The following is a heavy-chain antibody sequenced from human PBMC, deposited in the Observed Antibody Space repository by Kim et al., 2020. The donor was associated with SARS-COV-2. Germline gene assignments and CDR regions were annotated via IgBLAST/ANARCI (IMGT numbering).Heavy chain of an antibody. CDR1: GFTFSNYA. V-gene: IGHV3-23*01. Sequence: GGSLRLSCTTSGFTFSNYAMTWVRQAPGKGLEWVSSTSDNGATTHYADSVKGRFSISRDNSKNTLYLQMNSLRVEDTAVFYCGKGIPTANYILDVWGQGTTVTVYS. J-gene: IGHJ6*02. CDR3: GKGIPTANYILDV. D-gene: IGHD1-7*01. CDR2: TSDNGATT.